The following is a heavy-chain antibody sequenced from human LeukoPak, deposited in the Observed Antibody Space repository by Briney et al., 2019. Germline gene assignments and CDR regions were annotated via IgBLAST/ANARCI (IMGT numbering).Heavy chain of an antibody. J-gene: IGHJ3*01. V-gene: IGHV3-7*01. D-gene: IGHD3-10*01. Sequence: GGSLGLSCAASGFTFSSYWISWVRQAPGKGLEWVANIQQDGSEKYYVDSVKGRFTISRDNAKNSLYLQMHSLRAEDTAVYYCARGGVYYAFDLWGQGTMVTVSS. CDR3: ARGGVYYAFDL. CDR1: GFTFSSYW. CDR2: IQQDGSEK.